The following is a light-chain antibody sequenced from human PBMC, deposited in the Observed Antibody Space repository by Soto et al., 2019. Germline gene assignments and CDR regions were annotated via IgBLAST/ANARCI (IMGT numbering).Light chain of an antibody. CDR1: STDVGGYNY. CDR3: SSFTSSSTYV. Sequence: QSVLTQPASVSGSPGQSITISCTGTSTDVGGYNYVSWYQQHPGKAPKLIIFEVSNRFSGSKSGNTASLTISGRQADDEADYFGSSFTSSSTYVFGTGTKLTVL. V-gene: IGLV2-14*01. J-gene: IGLJ1*01. CDR2: EVS.